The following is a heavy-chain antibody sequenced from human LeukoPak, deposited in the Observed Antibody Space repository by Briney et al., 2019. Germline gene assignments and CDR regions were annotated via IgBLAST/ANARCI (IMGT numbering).Heavy chain of an antibody. D-gene: IGHD3-22*01. CDR2: INSDGSST. V-gene: IGHV3-74*01. Sequence: AGGSLRLSCAASGFTFSSSWMHWVRQAPGKGLVWVSRINSDGSSTTYADSVKGRFTISRDNAKNTLYLQMNSLRAEDTAVYYCAKDAAMIVVVITLNNYYMDVWGKGTTVTVSS. J-gene: IGHJ6*03. CDR3: AKDAAMIVVVITLNNYYMDV. CDR1: GFTFSSSW.